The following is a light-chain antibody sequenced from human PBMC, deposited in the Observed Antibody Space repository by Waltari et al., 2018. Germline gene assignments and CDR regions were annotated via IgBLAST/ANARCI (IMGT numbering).Light chain of an antibody. Sequence: AIQMTQSPSSRSASVGDRVTITCRASQGILKDVAWYQQKPGKAPNLLIYGSSTLQTGVPPRFSGSGSGTDFTLTISSLQPEDFATYYCLQDFNYPRTFGQGTKVEI. V-gene: IGKV1-6*02. CDR2: GSS. CDR1: QGILKD. J-gene: IGKJ1*01. CDR3: LQDFNYPRT.